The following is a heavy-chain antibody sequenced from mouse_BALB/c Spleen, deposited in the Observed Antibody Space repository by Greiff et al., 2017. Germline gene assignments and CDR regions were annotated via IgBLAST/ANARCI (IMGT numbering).Heavy chain of an antibody. J-gene: IGHJ3*01. D-gene: IGHD1-2*01. Sequence: EVQRVESGGDLVKPGGSLKLSCAASGFTFSSYGMSWVRQTPDKRLEWVATIRSGGSYTYYPDSVKGRFTISRDNAKNTLYLQMSSLKSEDTAMYYCARQNDHYGYGFAYWGQGTLVTVSA. CDR1: GFTFSSYG. CDR3: ARQNDHYGYGFAY. CDR2: IRSGGSYT. V-gene: IGHV5-6*01.